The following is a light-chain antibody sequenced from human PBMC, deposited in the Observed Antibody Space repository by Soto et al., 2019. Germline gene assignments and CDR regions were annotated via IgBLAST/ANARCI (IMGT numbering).Light chain of an antibody. CDR1: QRVYSN. Sequence: EILMTQSPDTLSVSPGESATLSCRASQRVYSNLAWYQQRPGQAPRLLIYGASTRATGVPTRFSGRGSGTEFTLTISSLQSEDFAVYYCQQYASSLYTFGQGTNLE. CDR2: GAS. CDR3: QQYASSLYT. V-gene: IGKV3-15*01. J-gene: IGKJ2*01.